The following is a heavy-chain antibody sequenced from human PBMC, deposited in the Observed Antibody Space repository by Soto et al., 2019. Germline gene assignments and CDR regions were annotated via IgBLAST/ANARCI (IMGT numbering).Heavy chain of an antibody. CDR2: VYYTGST. CDR1: GASIRSTDYY. CDR3: VRTAREGAVAPHWFDR. Sequence: KLSETLSLTCTVSGASIRSTDYYWSWIRQAPGKGLEWIGYVYYTGSTYYNPSLMSRLTISVDTPKNQFSLKLTSVTAAETAVYYCVRTAREGAVAPHWFDRWGQGTQVTVSS. V-gene: IGHV4-30-4*01. D-gene: IGHD2-21*02. J-gene: IGHJ5*02.